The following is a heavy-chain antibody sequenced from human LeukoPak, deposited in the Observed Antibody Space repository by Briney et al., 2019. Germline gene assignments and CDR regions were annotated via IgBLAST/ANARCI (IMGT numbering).Heavy chain of an antibody. CDR3: ARNGGDSWGNWFDP. D-gene: IGHD2-21*02. V-gene: IGHV4-31*03. CDR2: IYYSGST. Sequence: SETLSLTCTVSGGSISSGGYYRSWIRQHPGKGLEWIGYIYYSGSTYYNPSLKSRVTISVDTSKNQFSLKLSSVTAADTAVYYCARNGGDSWGNWFDPWGQGILVTVSS. CDR1: GGSISSGGYY. J-gene: IGHJ5*02.